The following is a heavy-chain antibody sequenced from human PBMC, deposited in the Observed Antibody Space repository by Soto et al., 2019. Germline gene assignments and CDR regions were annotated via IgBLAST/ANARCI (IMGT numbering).Heavy chain of an antibody. V-gene: IGHV3-11*06. CDR3: ASLPGIAVAGVDY. D-gene: IGHD6-19*01. Sequence: QVPLVESGGGLVKPGGSLRLSCAASGFTFSDYYMSWIRQAPGKGLEWVSYISSSSSYTNYADSVKGRFTISRDNAKNSLYLQMNSLRAEDTAVYYCASLPGIAVAGVDYWGQGTLVTVSS. CDR1: GFTFSDYY. CDR2: ISSSSSYT. J-gene: IGHJ4*02.